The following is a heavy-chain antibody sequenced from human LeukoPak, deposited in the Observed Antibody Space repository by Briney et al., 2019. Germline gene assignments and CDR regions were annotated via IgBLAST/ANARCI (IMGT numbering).Heavy chain of an antibody. CDR1: GFTFSSHA. J-gene: IGHJ6*04. CDR2: VRDSGSTT. V-gene: IGHV3-23*01. Sequence: PTGGSLRLSCAASGFTFSSHAMTWVRQAPGKGLEWVSAVRDSGSTTFYADSVKDRFAISRENSRNTLFLQMNSLRADDTAVYYCARPGCGGNCYYRMDVWGKGTTVTVSS. CDR3: ARPGCGGNCYYRMDV. D-gene: IGHD2-21*01.